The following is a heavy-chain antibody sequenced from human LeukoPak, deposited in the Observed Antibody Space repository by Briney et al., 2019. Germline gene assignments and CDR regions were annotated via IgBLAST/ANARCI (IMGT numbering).Heavy chain of an antibody. CDR1: GGTFSSYA. J-gene: IGHJ4*02. Sequence: SVKVSCKASGGTFSSYAISWVRQAPGQGLEWMGGIIPIFGTANYAQKFQGRVTITADESTSTAYMELSSLRSEDTAVYYCAREGQLWFRNANFDYWGQGTLVTVSS. D-gene: IGHD5-18*01. V-gene: IGHV1-69*13. CDR3: AREGQLWFRNANFDY. CDR2: IIPIFGTA.